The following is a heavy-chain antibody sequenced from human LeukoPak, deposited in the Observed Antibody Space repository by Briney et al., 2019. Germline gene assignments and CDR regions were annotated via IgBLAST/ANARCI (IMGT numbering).Heavy chain of an antibody. CDR2: ISGYNGDT. J-gene: IGHJ5*02. CDR3: AREDRRYTYGQLIRWFEP. CDR1: NYTFTSYG. D-gene: IGHD5-18*01. V-gene: IGHV1-18*01. Sequence: GASVKVSCKTFNYTFTSYGVSWVRQAPGQGLEWMGWISGYNGDTKYAQKIQDRVTLTTDTCTSTEYMEVKSLRSDDTAVYYCAREDRRYTYGQLIRWFEPWGQGTLVTVSS.